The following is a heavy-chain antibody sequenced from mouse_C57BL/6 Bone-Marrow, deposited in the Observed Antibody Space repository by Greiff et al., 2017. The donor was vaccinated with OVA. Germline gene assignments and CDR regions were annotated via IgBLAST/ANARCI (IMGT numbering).Heavy chain of an antibody. CDR1: GYTFTSYW. D-gene: IGHD1-1*01. CDR2: INPSSGYT. V-gene: IGHV1-7*01. Sequence: QVQLQQSGAALAKPGASVKLSCKASGYTFTSYWMHWVKQRPGQGLEWIGNINPSSGYTKYNQKFKDKATLTVDKSSSTAYMQRSSLTYEDSAVYYCARWGVLRFPFGYWGQGTTLTVSS. CDR3: ARWGVLRFPFGY. J-gene: IGHJ2*01.